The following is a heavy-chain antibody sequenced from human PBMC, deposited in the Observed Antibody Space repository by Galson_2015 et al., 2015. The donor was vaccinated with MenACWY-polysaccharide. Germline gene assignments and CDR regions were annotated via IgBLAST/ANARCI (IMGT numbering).Heavy chain of an antibody. Sequence: SLRLSCAASGFTFSSYWMHWVRQVPGKGLVWVSSISSDGSSTSYADSVKGRFTISRDNAKNTRHLQMNSLRVEDTAVYYCARVQVWYSNDWHHPYYFDYWGQGTLVTVSS. V-gene: IGHV3-74*01. CDR1: GFTFSSYW. CDR2: ISSDGSST. D-gene: IGHD6-13*01. CDR3: ARVQVWYSNDWHHPYYFDY. J-gene: IGHJ4*02.